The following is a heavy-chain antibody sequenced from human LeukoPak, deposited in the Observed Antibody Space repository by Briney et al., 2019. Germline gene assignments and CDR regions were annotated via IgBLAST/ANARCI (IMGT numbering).Heavy chain of an antibody. J-gene: IGHJ4*02. CDR2: ISSSSSTI. CDR3: VRGYCSGGSCSPHGY. CDR1: GFTFSSYR. D-gene: IGHD2-15*01. V-gene: IGHV3-48*04. Sequence: GGSLLLSCAASGFTFSSYRMNWVRQAPGKGLEWVSYISSSSSTIYYADSVKGRFTISRDNAKNSLYLQMNSLRAEDTAVYYCVRGYCSGGSCSPHGYWGQGTLVTVSS.